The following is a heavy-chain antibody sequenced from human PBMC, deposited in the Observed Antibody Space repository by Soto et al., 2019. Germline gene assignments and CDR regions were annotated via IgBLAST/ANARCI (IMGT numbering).Heavy chain of an antibody. CDR3: ARFPGYYYYYDMDV. CDR2: MNPNSGNT. J-gene: IGHJ6*03. Sequence: QVQLVQSGAEVKKPGASVKVSCKASGYTFTSYDINWVRQATGQGLEWMGWMNPNSGNTGYAQKFQGRVTMTKNTSISNAYMELSSLRSEDTAVYYCARFPGYYYYYDMDVWGKGTTVTVSS. V-gene: IGHV1-8*01. CDR1: GYTFTSYD.